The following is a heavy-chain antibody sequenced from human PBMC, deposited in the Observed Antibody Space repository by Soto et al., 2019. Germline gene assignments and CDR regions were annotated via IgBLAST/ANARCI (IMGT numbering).Heavy chain of an antibody. J-gene: IGHJ4*02. Sequence: QVQLVQSGAEVKKPGSSVKVSCKASGGTFSSYAISWVRQAPGQGLEWMGGIIPIFGTANYAQKFQGRVTITADKSTSTAYMELSSLRSEYTAVYYCASDTLGIVVVPAAPFDYWGQGTLVTVSS. CDR3: ASDTLGIVVVPAAPFDY. CDR2: IIPIFGTA. CDR1: GGTFSSYA. D-gene: IGHD2-2*01. V-gene: IGHV1-69*06.